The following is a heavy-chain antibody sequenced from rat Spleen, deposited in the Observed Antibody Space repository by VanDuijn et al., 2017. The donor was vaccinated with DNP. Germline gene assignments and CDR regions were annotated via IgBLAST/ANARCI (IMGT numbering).Heavy chain of an antibody. CDR2: IWGDGGT. V-gene: IGHV2-32*01. D-gene: IGHD4-2*01. CDR1: GFSLTSYN. CDR3: ARGDEVMDA. Sequence: QVQLKESGPGLVQPSQTLSLTCTVAGFSLTSYNVHWVRQPPGQGLEWMGVIWGDGGTAYNSALKSRLSISRDTSKSQVFLKMSSLKTEDTATYYCARGDEVMDAWGQGASVTVSS. J-gene: IGHJ4*01.